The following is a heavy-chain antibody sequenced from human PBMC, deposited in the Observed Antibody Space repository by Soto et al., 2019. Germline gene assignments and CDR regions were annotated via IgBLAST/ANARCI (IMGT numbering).Heavy chain of an antibody. Sequence: ASVKVSCKASGYTFTSYAMHWVRQAPGQRLEWMGWINAGNGNTKYSQKFQGRVTITRDTSASTAYMELSSLRSEDTAVYYCARGYSSGWTLIDYWGQGTLVTVSS. V-gene: IGHV1-3*01. J-gene: IGHJ4*02. CDR2: INAGNGNT. D-gene: IGHD6-19*01. CDR3: ARGYSSGWTLIDY. CDR1: GYTFTSYA.